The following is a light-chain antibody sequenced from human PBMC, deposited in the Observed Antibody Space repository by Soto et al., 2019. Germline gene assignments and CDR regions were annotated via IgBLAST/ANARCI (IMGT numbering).Light chain of an antibody. V-gene: IGKV1-39*01. CDR3: QHSYSTPPYT. CDR2: AAS. J-gene: IGKJ2*01. Sequence: DIQMTQSPSSLSASVGDRVTITCRASQSISSYLNWYHQKTGKAPKLLIYAASSLQSGVPSRFSGSGSETEFTLTISSLQPEDFATYYCQHSYSTPPYTFGQGTKLEIK. CDR1: QSISSY.